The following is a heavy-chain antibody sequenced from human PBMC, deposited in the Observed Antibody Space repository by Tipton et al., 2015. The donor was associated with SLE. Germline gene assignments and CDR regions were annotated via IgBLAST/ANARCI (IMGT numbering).Heavy chain of an antibody. J-gene: IGHJ5*02. Sequence: GSLRLSCAASGFITSGYWMSWVRQAPGKGLEWVANIKEDGSQILYVDSVKGRFTISRDNAKNSLTLQMNSLRVEDTAVYYCARAIAAAGSSWGQGTLVTVSS. CDR2: IKEDGSQI. V-gene: IGHV3-7*01. D-gene: IGHD6-13*01. CDR3: ARAIAAAGSS. CDR1: GFITSGYW.